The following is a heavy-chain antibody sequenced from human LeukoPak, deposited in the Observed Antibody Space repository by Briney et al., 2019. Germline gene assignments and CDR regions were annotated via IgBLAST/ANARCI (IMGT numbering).Heavy chain of an antibody. D-gene: IGHD3-22*01. CDR3: AKVLNFFDSSDYLNAFDI. V-gene: IGHV3-30*02. CDR1: GFSFSNYD. Sequence: GGSLRLSCSASGFSFSNYDMHWVRQTPGKGLEWVAFIRYDGVDEDYADSVKGRFTISRDNSKNTLYLQMNSLRAEDTAVYYCAKVLNFFDSSDYLNAFDIWGQGTMVTVSS. J-gene: IGHJ3*02. CDR2: IRYDGVDE.